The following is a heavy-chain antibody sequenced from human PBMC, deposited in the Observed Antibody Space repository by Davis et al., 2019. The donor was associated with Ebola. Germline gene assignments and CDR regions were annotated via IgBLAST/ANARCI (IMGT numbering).Heavy chain of an antibody. CDR1: GLSIDRSSYY. V-gene: IGHV4-39*01. Sequence: SETLSLTCSVSGLSIDRSSYYWGWIRQSPGKGLEWIGSIHYRGRTYHNPSLESRVAMDVDTSKNQFSLELTSVTAADTAVYYCARQTWDIVATSEKFYFDYWGQGTLVTVSS. CDR3: ARQTWDIVATSEKFYFDY. D-gene: IGHD5-12*01. CDR2: IHYRGRT. J-gene: IGHJ4*02.